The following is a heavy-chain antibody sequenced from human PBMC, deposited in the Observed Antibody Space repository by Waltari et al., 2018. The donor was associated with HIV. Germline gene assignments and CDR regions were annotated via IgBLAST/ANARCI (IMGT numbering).Heavy chain of an antibody. CDR3: ATSRSTYYDTGGYFDY. D-gene: IGHD3-22*01. CDR1: GYSFTSYW. J-gene: IGHJ4*02. V-gene: IGHV5-51*03. CDR2: NYPGDSDT. Sequence: EVQLVQSGAEVKKPGESLKISCKASGYSFTSYWIGWVRQMPGKGLEWMGINYPGDSDTRYSPSFQGQVTISADKSISTAYLQWSSLKASDTAMYYCATSRSTYYDTGGYFDYWGQGTLVTVSS.